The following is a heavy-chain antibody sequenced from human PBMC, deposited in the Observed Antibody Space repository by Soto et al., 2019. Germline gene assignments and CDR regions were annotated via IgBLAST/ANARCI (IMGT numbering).Heavy chain of an antibody. J-gene: IGHJ5*02. CDR1: GYTFTSYG. Sequence: ASGKVSCKASGYTFTSYGISWVRQAPGQGLEWMGWISAYNGNTNYAQKLQGRVTMTTDTSTSTAYMELRSLRSDDTAVYYCASRYCSGGSCYANWFDPWGQGTLVTVSS. V-gene: IGHV1-18*01. D-gene: IGHD2-15*01. CDR3: ASRYCSGGSCYANWFDP. CDR2: ISAYNGNT.